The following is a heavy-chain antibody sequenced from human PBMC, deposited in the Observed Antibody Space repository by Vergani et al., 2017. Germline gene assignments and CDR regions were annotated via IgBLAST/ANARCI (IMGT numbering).Heavy chain of an antibody. V-gene: IGHV1-8*01. Sequence: QVQLVQSGAEVKKPGASVKVSCKASGYTFTSYDINWVRQATGQGLEWMGWMNPNSGNTGYAQKFQGRVTMTRNTSISTACMELSSLRSEDTAVYYCARGKGPPWSGYYLDYYYMDVWGKGTTVTVSS. J-gene: IGHJ6*03. D-gene: IGHD3-3*01. CDR3: ARGKGPPWSGYYLDYYYMDV. CDR2: MNPNSGNT. CDR1: GYTFTSYD.